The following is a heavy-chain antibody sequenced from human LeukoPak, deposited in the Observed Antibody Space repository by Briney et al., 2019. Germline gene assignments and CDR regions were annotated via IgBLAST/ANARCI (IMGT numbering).Heavy chain of an antibody. Sequence: PGGSLRLSCAVSGFAFGSEAMSWVRQSPARGLEWVASISPGGGTTYYADYVKGRFIISRDNSNNTLFVQMNSLRAEDTAVYYCASWPGGWYGEDSWGQGTLVTVSS. CDR2: ISPGGGTT. CDR1: GFAFGSEA. D-gene: IGHD6-19*01. V-gene: IGHV3-23*01. CDR3: ASWPGGWYGEDS. J-gene: IGHJ4*02.